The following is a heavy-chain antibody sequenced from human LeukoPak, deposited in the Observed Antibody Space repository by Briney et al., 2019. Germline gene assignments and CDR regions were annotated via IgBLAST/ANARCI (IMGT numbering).Heavy chain of an antibody. CDR3: ARAGGKWELL. CDR1: GYTFTGYY. D-gene: IGHD1-26*01. CDR2: INPNSGGT. J-gene: IGHJ4*02. V-gene: IGHV1-2*02. Sequence: ASVKVSCKASGYTFTGYYMHWVRQAPGQGLEWMGWINPNSGGTNYAQKFQGRFTMTRETSISTAYMRLSRVRSDDTAVYYCARAGGKWELLWGQGTLVTVSS.